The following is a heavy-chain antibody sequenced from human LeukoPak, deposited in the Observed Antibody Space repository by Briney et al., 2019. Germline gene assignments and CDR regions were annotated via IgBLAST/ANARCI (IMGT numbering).Heavy chain of an antibody. Sequence: GGSLRLSCAASGFTFSSYSMNWVRQAPGKGLEWVSYISSSSSTIYYADSVKGRFTISRDNAKNSLYLQMNSLRAEDTAVYYCARDRGLDDAGLRPMRQGGYPPKYWGQGTLVTVSS. J-gene: IGHJ4*02. CDR2: ISSSSSTI. CDR3: ARDRGLDDAGLRPMRQGGYPPKY. CDR1: GFTFSSYS. D-gene: IGHD3-22*01. V-gene: IGHV3-48*01.